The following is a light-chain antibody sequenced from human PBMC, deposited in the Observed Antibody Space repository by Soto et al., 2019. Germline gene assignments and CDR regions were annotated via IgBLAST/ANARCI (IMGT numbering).Light chain of an antibody. CDR3: QQYYSTLT. CDR2: WAS. V-gene: IGKV4-1*01. Sequence: DIVMTQSPDSLAVSPGERATIKCKSSQSVLYSSNNKNHLAWYQQKPGQPPKLLIYWASTRESGVPDRFSGSGSGTDFTLTISSLQAEDVAVYYCQQYYSTLTFGGGTKVEIK. CDR1: QSVLYSSNNKNH. J-gene: IGKJ4*01.